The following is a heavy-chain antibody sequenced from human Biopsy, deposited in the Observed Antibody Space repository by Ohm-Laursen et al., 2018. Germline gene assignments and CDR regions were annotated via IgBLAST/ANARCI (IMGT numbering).Heavy chain of an antibody. J-gene: IGHJ2*01. V-gene: IGHV4-59*08. Sequence: SNTLSLTCTVSGGSISGSSWSWTRQPPGKGLEWIGYIYYTGSTNYNPSLKSRVTISVDTSMNHLSLRLTSVTAADTAVYYCARHAPSYSGSYWRYFDLWGRGTLVTVSS. CDR3: ARHAPSYSGSYWRYFDL. CDR2: IYYTGST. D-gene: IGHD1-26*01. CDR1: GGSISGSS.